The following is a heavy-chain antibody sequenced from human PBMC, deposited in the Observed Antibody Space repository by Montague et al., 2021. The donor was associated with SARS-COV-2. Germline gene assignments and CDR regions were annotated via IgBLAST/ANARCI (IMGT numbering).Heavy chain of an antibody. D-gene: IGHD3-3*01. CDR1: GGSISSYF. CDR2: IYYSGTT. V-gene: IGHV4-59*01. Sequence: SETLSLTCTVSGGSISSYFWCWIRQPPGKGLEWIGSIYYSGTTNXSPSLKSRVTVSVDTSKNQFSLKLSSVTAADTAVYYCARVVRYYDFWSGYTEYYYYGMDVWGQGTTVTVSS. J-gene: IGHJ6*02. CDR3: ARVVRYYDFWSGYTEYYYYGMDV.